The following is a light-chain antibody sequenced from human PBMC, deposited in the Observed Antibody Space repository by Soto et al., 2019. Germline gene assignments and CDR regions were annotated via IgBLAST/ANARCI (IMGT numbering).Light chain of an antibody. V-gene: IGLV1-40*01. CDR1: SSNIGAGYE. CDR3: QSYDSSLSGVV. Sequence: QLVLTQPPSVSGAPGQRVTISCTWSSSNIGAGYEVHWYQQLPGTAPKLLIYGNIYRPSGVPDRFSGSKSGTSVSLAITGLQAEDEADYHCQSYDSSLSGVVFGGGTTLTVL. CDR2: GNI. J-gene: IGLJ2*01.